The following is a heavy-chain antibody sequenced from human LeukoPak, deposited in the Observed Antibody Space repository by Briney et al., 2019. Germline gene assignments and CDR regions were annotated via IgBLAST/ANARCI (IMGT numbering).Heavy chain of an antibody. D-gene: IGHD3-22*01. Sequence: GASLRLSCAASGFTFSSYAMSWVRQAPGKGLEWVANIKQDGSEKYYVDSVKGRFTISRDNAKNSLYLQMNSLRAEDTAVYYCARYLSYYYDSSGYYYSLLFDYWGQGTLVTVSS. CDR3: ARYLSYYYDSSGYYYSLLFDY. CDR1: GFTFSSYA. CDR2: IKQDGSEK. J-gene: IGHJ4*02. V-gene: IGHV3-7*01.